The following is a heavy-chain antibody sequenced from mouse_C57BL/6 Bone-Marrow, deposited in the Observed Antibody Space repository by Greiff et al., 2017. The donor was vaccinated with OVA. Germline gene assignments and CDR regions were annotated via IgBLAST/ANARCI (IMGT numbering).Heavy chain of an antibody. V-gene: IGHV14-4*01. J-gene: IGHJ2*01. CDR1: GFNIKDDY. CDR2: IDPENGDT. CDR3: TTLRSYFDYWGQGTTLTASYFDY. Sequence: EVQLQQSGAELVRPGASVKLSCTASGFNIKDDYMHWVKQRPEQGLEWIGWIDPENGDTEYASKFQGKATITADTSSNTAYLQLSNLTSEDTAVYYCTTLRSYFDYWGQGTTLTASYFDYWGQGTTLTVSS. D-gene: IGHD2-13*01.